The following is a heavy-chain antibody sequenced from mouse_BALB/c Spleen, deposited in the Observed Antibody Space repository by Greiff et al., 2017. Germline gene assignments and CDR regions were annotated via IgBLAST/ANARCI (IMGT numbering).Heavy chain of an antibody. Sequence: EVKLMESGPGLVKPSQSLSLTCSVTGYSITSGYYWNWIRQFPGNKLEWMGYISYDGSNNYNPSLKNRISITRDTSKNQFFLKLNSVTTEDTASYYCARDDYYGFAYWGQGTLVTVSA. V-gene: IGHV3-6*02. CDR1: GYSITSGYY. CDR3: ARDDYYGFAY. D-gene: IGHD1-1*01. J-gene: IGHJ3*01. CDR2: ISYDGSN.